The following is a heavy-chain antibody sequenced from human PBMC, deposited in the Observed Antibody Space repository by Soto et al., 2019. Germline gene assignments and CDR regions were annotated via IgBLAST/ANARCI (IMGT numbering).Heavy chain of an antibody. CDR1: GGSISSYY. CDR2: IYYSGST. J-gene: IGHJ6*03. Sequence: SETLSLTCTVSGGSISSYYWSWIRQPPGKGLEWIGYIYYSGSTNYNPFLKSRVTISVDTSKNQFSLKLSSVTAADTAVYYCARERPSYDILTGYPRHYYYYMDVWGKGTTVTVSS. D-gene: IGHD3-9*01. V-gene: IGHV4-59*01. CDR3: ARERPSYDILTGYPRHYYYYMDV.